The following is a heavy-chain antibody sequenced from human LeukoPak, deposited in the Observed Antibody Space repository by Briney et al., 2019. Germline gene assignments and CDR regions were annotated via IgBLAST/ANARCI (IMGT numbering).Heavy chain of an antibody. CDR2: IHVDGTT. Sequence: SETLSLTCSVSIGSVTAYYWSWCRQPVGKTLEWIGQIHVDGTTDYNPSLKSRVAMSIDTSNNQFSLHLTSVTAADTSVYFCAGRAKTTAYSFDYWGQGALVPVSS. D-gene: IGHD1-14*01. CDR1: IGSVTAYY. V-gene: IGHV4-4*07. CDR3: AGRAKTTAYSFDY. J-gene: IGHJ4*02.